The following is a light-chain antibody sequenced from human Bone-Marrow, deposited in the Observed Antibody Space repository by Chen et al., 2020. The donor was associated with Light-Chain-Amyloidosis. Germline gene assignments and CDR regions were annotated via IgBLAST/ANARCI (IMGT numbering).Light chain of an antibody. V-gene: IGLV1-44*01. CDR1: RSSIGTNT. CDR2: FNS. Sequence: QSVPTQPPSASGTPGQRVTIPCSGSRSSIGTNTVNWYQQFPGTAPKLLIYFNSQRPSGVPDRFSGSKSGTSASLAISGLQSDDEADYFCAAWDDGLNGVLFGGGTKLTVL. J-gene: IGLJ2*01. CDR3: AAWDDGLNGVL.